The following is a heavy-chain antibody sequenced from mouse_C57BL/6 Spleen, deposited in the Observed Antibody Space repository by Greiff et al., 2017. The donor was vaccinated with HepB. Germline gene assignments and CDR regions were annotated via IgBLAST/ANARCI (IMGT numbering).Heavy chain of an antibody. CDR2: IWTGGGT. V-gene: IGHV2-9-1*01. D-gene: IGHD3-2*02. Sequence: QVQLKESGPGLVAPSQSLSITCTVSGFSLTSYAISWVRQPPGKGLEWLGVIWTGGGTNYNSALKSRLSISKDNSKSQVFLKMNSLQTDDTARYYCTSPSLDSSGYAWFAYWGQGTLVTVSA. J-gene: IGHJ3*01. CDR3: TSPSLDSSGYAWFAY. CDR1: GFSLTSYA.